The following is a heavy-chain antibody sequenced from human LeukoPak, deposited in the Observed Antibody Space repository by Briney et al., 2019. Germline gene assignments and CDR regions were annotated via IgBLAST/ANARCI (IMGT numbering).Heavy chain of an antibody. Sequence: GGSLRLSCAASGFTFSSYSMNWVRQAPGKGLEWVSSISSSSSYIYYADSVKGRFTISRDNAKNSLYLQMNSLRAEDTAVYYCARDSVYSGSYFFDYWGQGTLVTVTS. CDR2: ISSSSSYI. V-gene: IGHV3-21*01. J-gene: IGHJ4*02. CDR3: ARDSVYSGSYFFDY. CDR1: GFTFSSYS. D-gene: IGHD1-26*01.